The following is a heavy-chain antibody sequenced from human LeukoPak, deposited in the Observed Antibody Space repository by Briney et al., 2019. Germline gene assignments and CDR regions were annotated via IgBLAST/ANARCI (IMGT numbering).Heavy chain of an antibody. D-gene: IGHD1-1*01. CDR3: AKEEVPNDY. V-gene: IGHV3-23*01. J-gene: IGHJ4*02. Sequence: SGGSLRLSCAASGFTFSTSAMSWVRQAPGKGLEWVSGISISGDRTYYVDSVKGRFTISRDNSKNTLYLQMNSLRAEDTAVYYCAKEEVPNDYWGQGTLVTVSS. CDR1: GFTFSTSA. CDR2: ISISGDRT.